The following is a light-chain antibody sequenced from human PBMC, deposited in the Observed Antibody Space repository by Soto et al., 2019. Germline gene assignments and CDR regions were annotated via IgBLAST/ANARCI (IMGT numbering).Light chain of an antibody. Sequence: DIVMTQSPLALPVTPGEPASISCRSSQSLLHSNGYTYFDWYLQKPGQAPHLLIYLGSNRASGVPDRFSGSGSGKDFTLKISRVEAEDVGIYYCVQGLQAPITFGQGTRLEIK. V-gene: IGKV2-28*01. J-gene: IGKJ5*01. CDR3: VQGLQAPIT. CDR2: LGS. CDR1: QSLLHSNGYTY.